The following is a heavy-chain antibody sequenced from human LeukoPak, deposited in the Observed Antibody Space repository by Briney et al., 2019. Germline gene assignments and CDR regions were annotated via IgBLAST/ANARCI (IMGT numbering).Heavy chain of an antibody. D-gene: IGHD3-10*01. J-gene: IGHJ4*02. CDR2: IVVGSGNT. CDR3: AGTPWFGELTLDY. Sequence: SVKVSCKASGFTFTSSTIQWVRQARGQRLEWIGWIVVGSGNTNYAQKFQERVIITRDMSTTTVYMELSSLRSEDTAVYYCAGTPWFGELTLDYWGQGALVTVSS. CDR1: GFTFTSST. V-gene: IGHV1-58*02.